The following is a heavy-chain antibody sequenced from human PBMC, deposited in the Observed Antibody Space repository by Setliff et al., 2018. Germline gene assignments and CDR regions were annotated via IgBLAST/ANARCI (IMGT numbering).Heavy chain of an antibody. V-gene: IGHV4-34*01. D-gene: IGHD6-19*01. CDR2: INHSGST. CDR1: GGSFSGYY. Sequence: SETLSLTCAVYGGSFSGYYWSWIRQPPGKGLEWIGEINHSGSTNYNPTLKSRVTISVDTSKNQFSLKLSSVTAADTAVYYCARVREQWLVAAPFDYWGQGTLVTVSS. J-gene: IGHJ4*02. CDR3: ARVREQWLVAAPFDY.